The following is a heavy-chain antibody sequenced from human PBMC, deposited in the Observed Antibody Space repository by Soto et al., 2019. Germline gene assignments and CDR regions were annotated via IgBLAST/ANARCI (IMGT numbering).Heavy chain of an antibody. CDR1: GFTFSSFA. Sequence: GGSLRLSCATSGFTFSSFAMSWVRQAPGKGLEWVAVVSHDGRNTHYADSVKGRFTISRDSSKNTVSLEMTSLRAEDTAVYDCAKGGRQWLVTSDFNYWGQGALVTVSS. V-gene: IGHV3-30*18. J-gene: IGHJ4*02. CDR2: VSHDGRNT. D-gene: IGHD6-19*01. CDR3: AKGGRQWLVTSDFNY.